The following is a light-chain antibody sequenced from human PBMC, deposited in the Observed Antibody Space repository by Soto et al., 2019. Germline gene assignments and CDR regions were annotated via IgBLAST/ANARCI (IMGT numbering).Light chain of an antibody. CDR1: QSVGTR. V-gene: IGKV3-20*01. CDR2: GAS. Sequence: QSPDTLSFSPGERATLSCRASQSVGTRLAWYQHKTGQAPSLLMSGASSRATGIPDRFSGSGSETDFTLTISRLEPEDFALYYCQHYQVGQPIAFGRGTRLE. CDR3: QHYQVGQPIA. J-gene: IGKJ5*01.